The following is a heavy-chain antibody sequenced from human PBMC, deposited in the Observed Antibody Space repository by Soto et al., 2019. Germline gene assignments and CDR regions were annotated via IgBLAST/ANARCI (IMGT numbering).Heavy chain of an antibody. D-gene: IGHD2-2*01. CDR1: GFTFRSYW. CDR2: IKEDGSLK. CDR3: ARDSGGSRNSICYDTYDL. Sequence: EVQLVESGGGLVQPGGSLRLSCAASGFTFRSYWMTWVRQIPGKGLEWVANIKEDGSLKYYVDSVEGRFTISRDNAGSSLYLQMSSLRAEDTAMYYCARDSGGSRNSICYDTYDLWGQGTMVTVSS. J-gene: IGHJ3*01. V-gene: IGHV3-7*01.